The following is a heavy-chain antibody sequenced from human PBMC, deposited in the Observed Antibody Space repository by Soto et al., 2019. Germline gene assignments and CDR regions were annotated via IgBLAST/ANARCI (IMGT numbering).Heavy chain of an antibody. CDR2: IWYDGSNK. D-gene: IGHD3-10*01. Sequence: QVQLVESGGGVVQPGRSLRLSCAASGFTFSSYGMHWVRQAPGKGLEWVAVIWYDGSNKYYADSVKGRFTISRDNSKNTLYLQMNSLRAEDTAVYYCARDRFRDSMDVWGQGTTVTVSS. J-gene: IGHJ6*02. CDR1: GFTFSSYG. V-gene: IGHV3-33*01. CDR3: ARDRFRDSMDV.